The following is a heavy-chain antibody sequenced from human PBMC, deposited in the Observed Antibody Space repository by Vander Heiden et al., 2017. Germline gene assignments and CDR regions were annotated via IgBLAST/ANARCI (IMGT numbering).Heavy chain of an antibody. J-gene: IGHJ6*02. CDR1: GFKFDDHA. CDR2: ISWNGDSI. CDR3: AKDMRAVYYYGMDV. Sequence: EAQLVEPGGNLAQPGRSLRLTCAASGFKFDDHAMHWVRQRPGKGLEWVAGISWNGDSIGYADSVKGRFIISRDNAKNSVYLQMNSLRPEDTALYYCAKDMRAVYYYGMDVWGQGIPVTVSS. V-gene: IGHV3-9*01.